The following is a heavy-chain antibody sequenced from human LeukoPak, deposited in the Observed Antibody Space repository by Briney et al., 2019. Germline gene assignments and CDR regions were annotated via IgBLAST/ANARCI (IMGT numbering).Heavy chain of an antibody. CDR2: IKSKPDGGTT. Sequence: GGSLRLSCAASGFTFSNAWMSWVRQAPGKGLEWVGRIKSKPDGGTTDYAAPVKGRFTISRDDSKDTLCLQMNSLKTEDTAVYYCTTQWLVRGGFDYWGQGTLVTVSS. V-gene: IGHV3-15*01. J-gene: IGHJ4*02. CDR3: TTQWLVRGGFDY. CDR1: GFTFSNAW. D-gene: IGHD6-19*01.